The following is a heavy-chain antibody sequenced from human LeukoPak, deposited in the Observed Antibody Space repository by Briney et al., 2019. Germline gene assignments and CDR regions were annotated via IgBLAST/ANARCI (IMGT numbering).Heavy chain of an antibody. D-gene: IGHD6-19*01. CDR3: ARDRMAVAYYFDY. CDR2: ISSSSSYI. J-gene: IGHJ4*02. CDR1: GFTFSSYS. V-gene: IGHV3-21*01. Sequence: PGGSLRLSCAASGFTFSSYSMNWVRQAPGKGLEWVSSISSSSSYIYYADSVKGRFTISRDNAKNSLYLQMNSLRPEDTAVYYCARDRMAVAYYFDYWGQGTLVTVSS.